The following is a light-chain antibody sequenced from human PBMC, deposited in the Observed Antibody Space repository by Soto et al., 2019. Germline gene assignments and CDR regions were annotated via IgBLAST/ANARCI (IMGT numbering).Light chain of an antibody. CDR2: GVS. CDR1: HSVRNN. J-gene: IGKJ5*01. Sequence: EIVTTQSPATLSVSPGERATLSCRAGHSVRNNLAWYQQKPGQAPRLLIHGVSTRATGVPARFSGSGSGTDFTLTISRLEPEDFAVYYCQQYGSSPPSSTFGQGTRLEI. CDR3: QQYGSSPPSST. V-gene: IGKV3-15*01.